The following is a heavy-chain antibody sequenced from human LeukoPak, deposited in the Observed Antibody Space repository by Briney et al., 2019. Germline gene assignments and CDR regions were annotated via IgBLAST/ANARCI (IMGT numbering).Heavy chain of an antibody. CDR1: GFTFSSYS. CDR2: ISYSSSYI. D-gene: IGHD6-19*01. CDR3: ASDWEWLGL. V-gene: IGHV3-21*06. J-gene: IGHJ4*02. Sequence: RGSLRLSCAASGFTFSSYSMNWVRQAPGKGLEWVSSISYSSSYIYYADSVQGRFTISRDNAKNSLYLQMNSLRAEDTAVYFCASDWEWLGLWGQGTLVTVSS.